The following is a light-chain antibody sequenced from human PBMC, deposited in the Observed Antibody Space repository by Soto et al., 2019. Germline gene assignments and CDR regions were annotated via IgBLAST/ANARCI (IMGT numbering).Light chain of an antibody. Sequence: DIQMTQSPSTLSGSVGDRVTITCRASQTISSWLVWYQQKPGKAPKLLIYKASTLKSGVPSRFSGSGSGTEFTLTISSLQPDDFATYYSQHYNSYSEAFGQGTKVELK. CDR2: KAS. V-gene: IGKV1-5*03. CDR3: QHYNSYSEA. CDR1: QTISSW. J-gene: IGKJ1*01.